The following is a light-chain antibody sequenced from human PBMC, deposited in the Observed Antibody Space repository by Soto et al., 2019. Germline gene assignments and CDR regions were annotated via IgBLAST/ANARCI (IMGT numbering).Light chain of an antibody. CDR2: DVI. V-gene: IGLV2-11*01. CDR3: RSYAGRYTVV. J-gene: IGLJ2*01. Sequence: QSALTQPRPVSGSPGQSVTISCTGTSSDVGGYDYVSWYQQHPGLAPKLMIYDVIKRPSGVPDRFSGYKAGNTASLTSSGRQAEEEADYYCRSYAGRYTVVFGGGTKLTVL. CDR1: SSDVGGYDY.